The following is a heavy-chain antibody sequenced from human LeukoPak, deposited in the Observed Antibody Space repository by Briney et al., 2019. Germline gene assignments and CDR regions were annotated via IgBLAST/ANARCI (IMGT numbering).Heavy chain of an antibody. Sequence: GGSLRLSCAASGFTVSRNNMNWVRQAPGKGLEWVSVIYAGDITYYADSVKGRFTVSRDNAKNTLILQMDSLRAEDTAVYYCATERGSSGFFDSWGQGTLVTVAS. CDR3: ATERGSSGFFDS. J-gene: IGHJ4*02. CDR1: GFTVSRNN. D-gene: IGHD5-12*01. V-gene: IGHV3-53*01. CDR2: IYAGDIT.